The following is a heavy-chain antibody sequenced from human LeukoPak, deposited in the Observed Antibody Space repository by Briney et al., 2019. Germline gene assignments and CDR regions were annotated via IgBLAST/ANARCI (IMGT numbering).Heavy chain of an antibody. Sequence: GGSLRLSCAASGFTFSSYGMNWVRQAPGKGLEWVSYISTSSNRIDYADSVKGRFTMSRDNAKNLLYLQMNSLRDEYTAMYYCARVSAPGTSGWYFGYWGQGTLVTVSS. CDR3: ARVSAPGTSGWYFGY. D-gene: IGHD6-19*01. CDR1: GFTFSSYG. CDR2: ISTSSNRI. V-gene: IGHV3-48*02. J-gene: IGHJ4*02.